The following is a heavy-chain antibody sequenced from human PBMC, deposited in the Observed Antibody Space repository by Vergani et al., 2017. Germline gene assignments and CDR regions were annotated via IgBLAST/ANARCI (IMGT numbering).Heavy chain of an antibody. V-gene: IGHV3-23*01. D-gene: IGHD4-11*01. CDR1: GFTFSNYA. CDR2: LSGSGSST. CDR3: AKGATVTTYYYYYYMDV. J-gene: IGHJ6*03. Sequence: EVQLLESRGGVVQPGGSLRLACAASGFTFSNYAMSWVRQAPGKGLEWVSALSGSGSSTYSADSVKGRFTISRDNSKNTLFLLMNSLRAEDTAVYYCAKGATVTTYYYYYYMDVWGKGTTVTVSS.